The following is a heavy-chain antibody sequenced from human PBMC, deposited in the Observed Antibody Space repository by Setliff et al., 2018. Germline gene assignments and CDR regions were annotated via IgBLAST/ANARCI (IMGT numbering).Heavy chain of an antibody. CDR3: ARGRIIAAAGEAFDI. Sequence: PGGSLRLSCAASGFTFSSYWMSWVRQAPGKGLEWVANIKQDGSEKYYVDSVKGRFTISRDNAKNSLYLQMNSLRAEDTAVYYCARGRIIAAAGEAFDIWGQGTMVTVSS. D-gene: IGHD6-13*01. CDR1: GFTFSSYW. J-gene: IGHJ3*02. CDR2: IKQDGSEK. V-gene: IGHV3-7*01.